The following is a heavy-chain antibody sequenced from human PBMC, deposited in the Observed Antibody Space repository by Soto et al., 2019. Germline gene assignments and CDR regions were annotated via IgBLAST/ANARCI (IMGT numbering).Heavy chain of an antibody. CDR2: INASNGNT. D-gene: IGHD6-19*01. J-gene: IGHJ4*02. CDR3: ARTNIAVAVTGHFDY. V-gene: IGHV1-3*01. CDR1: GYTFTSYA. Sequence: ASVKVSCKASGYTFTSYAMHWVRQAPGQRLEWMGKINASNGNTKYAQKFQGRVTMTRDTSSSTVYMELSSLRSEDTAVYYCARTNIAVAVTGHFDYWGQGTLVTVSS.